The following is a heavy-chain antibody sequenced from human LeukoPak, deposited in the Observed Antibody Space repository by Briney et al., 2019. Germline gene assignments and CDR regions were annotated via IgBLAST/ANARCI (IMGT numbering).Heavy chain of an antibody. CDR2: INSDGSIT. CDR3: ARPYSYHDFWD. D-gene: IGHD3-3*01. Sequence: GGSLRLSCAASGFTFSTYWMHWVRQAPGKGLVWVSRINSDGSITSYADSVKGRFTISRDNAMSTLYLQMNSLRAEDTAVYYCARPYSYHDFWDWGQGTLVTVSS. J-gene: IGHJ4*02. CDR1: GFTFSTYW. V-gene: IGHV3-74*01.